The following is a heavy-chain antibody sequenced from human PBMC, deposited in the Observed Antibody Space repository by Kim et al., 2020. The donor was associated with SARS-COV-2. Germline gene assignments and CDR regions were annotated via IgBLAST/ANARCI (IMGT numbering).Heavy chain of an antibody. CDR1: GFTFSSYW. J-gene: IGHJ4*02. Sequence: GGSLRLSCAASGFTFSSYWMTWVRQAPGKGLEWVANIKQDGSEKYYVDSVKGRFTISRDNAKNSLYLQMNSLRAEDTAVYYCARDGFSGWPPVDYWGQGTLVTVSS. CDR3: ARDGFSGWPPVDY. D-gene: IGHD6-19*01. V-gene: IGHV3-7*01. CDR2: IKQDGSEK.